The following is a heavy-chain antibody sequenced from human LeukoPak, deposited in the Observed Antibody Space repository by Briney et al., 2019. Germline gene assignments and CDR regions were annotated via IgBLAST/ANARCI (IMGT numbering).Heavy chain of an antibody. Sequence: ASVKVSCKTSGYTFTDYYMHWVRQAPGQGLEYMGWINPNSGGTDYAQKFQGRVTMTRDTSISTAYVELSRLRSDDTAVYYCARVTYSSSSDAFDIWGQGTMVTVSS. CDR1: GYTFTDYY. CDR3: ARVTYSSSSDAFDI. CDR2: INPNSGGT. V-gene: IGHV1-2*02. J-gene: IGHJ3*02. D-gene: IGHD6-6*01.